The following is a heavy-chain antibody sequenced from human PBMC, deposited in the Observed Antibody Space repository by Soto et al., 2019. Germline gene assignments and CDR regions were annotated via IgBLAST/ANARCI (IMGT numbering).Heavy chain of an antibody. J-gene: IGHJ5*02. D-gene: IGHD3-3*01. Sequence: PGGSLRLSCAASGFTFSSYSMNWVRQAPGKGLEWVSSISKTGTYVYYADSVKGRFTISRDNTKNSLYLQVNSLRAEDTAIYYCARGGTIFGIVTSENWFDPWGPGTPVTVSS. V-gene: IGHV3-21*01. CDR3: ARGGTIFGIVTSENWFDP. CDR1: GFTFSSYS. CDR2: ISKTGTYV.